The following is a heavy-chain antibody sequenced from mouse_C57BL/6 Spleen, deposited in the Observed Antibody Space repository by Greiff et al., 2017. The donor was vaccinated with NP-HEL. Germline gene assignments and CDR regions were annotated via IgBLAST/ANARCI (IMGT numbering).Heavy chain of an antibody. CDR2: INPNNGGT. CDR1: GYTFTDYY. V-gene: IGHV1-26*01. D-gene: IGHD2-14*01. Sequence: VQLQQSGPELVKPGASVKISCKASGYTFTDYYMNWVKQSHGKSLEWIGDINPNNGGTSYNQKFKGKATLTVDKSSSTAYMELRSLTSEDSAVYYCARGGAVRGFDYWGQGTTLTVSS. CDR3: ARGGAVRGFDY. J-gene: IGHJ2*01.